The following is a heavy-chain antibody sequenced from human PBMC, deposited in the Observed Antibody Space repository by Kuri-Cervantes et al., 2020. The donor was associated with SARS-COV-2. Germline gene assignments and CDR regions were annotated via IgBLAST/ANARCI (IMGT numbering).Heavy chain of an antibody. CDR1: GFTFSSYA. CDR2: ISSSGSTI. CDR3: ARGLSRKPFDY. J-gene: IGHJ4*02. Sequence: GGSLRLSCAASGFTFSSYAMSWIRQAPGKGLEWVSYISSSGSTIYYADSVKGRFTISRDNAKNSLYLQMNSLRAEDTAVYYCARGLSRKPFDYWGQGTLVTVSS. V-gene: IGHV3-11*04.